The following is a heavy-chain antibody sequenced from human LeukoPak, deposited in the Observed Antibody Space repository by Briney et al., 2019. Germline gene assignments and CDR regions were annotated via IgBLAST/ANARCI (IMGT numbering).Heavy chain of an antibody. J-gene: IGHJ3*02. D-gene: IGHD3-10*01. CDR2: IYTSGST. CDR1: GGSISSGSYY. CDR3: ARGRVTMVRDYDAFDI. V-gene: IGHV4-61*02. Sequence: SETLSLTCTVSGGSISSGSYYWSWIRQPAGKGLEWIGRIYTSGSTNYNPSLKSRVTISVDTSKNQFSLKLSSVTAADTAVYCCARGRVTMVRDYDAFDIWGQGTMVTVSS.